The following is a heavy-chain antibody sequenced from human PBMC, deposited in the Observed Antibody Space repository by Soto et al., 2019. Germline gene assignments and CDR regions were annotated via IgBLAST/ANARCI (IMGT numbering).Heavy chain of an antibody. D-gene: IGHD6-19*01. J-gene: IGHJ4*02. Sequence: SQTLSLTCAISGDSVSSNSAAWNWIRQSPSRGLEWLGRTYYRSKWYNDYAVSVKSRITINPDTSKNQFSLQLNSVTPEDTAVYYCARDGATKVDGSGWSVLGYWGQGTPVTVSS. CDR3: ARDGATKVDGSGWSVLGY. CDR1: GDSVSSNSAA. V-gene: IGHV6-1*01. CDR2: TYYRSKWYN.